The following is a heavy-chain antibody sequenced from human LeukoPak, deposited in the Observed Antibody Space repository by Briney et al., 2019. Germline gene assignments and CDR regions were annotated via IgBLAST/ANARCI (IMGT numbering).Heavy chain of an antibody. Sequence: ASVKVSCKASGYTFTSYYMHWARQAPGQGLEWMGIINPSGGSTSYAQKFQGRVTMTRDTSISTAYMELSRLRSDDTAVYYCARASQVPAAQGYEAFDIWGQGTMVTVSS. CDR1: GYTFTSYY. CDR2: INPSGGST. V-gene: IGHV1-46*01. J-gene: IGHJ3*02. CDR3: ARASQVPAAQGYEAFDI. D-gene: IGHD2-2*01.